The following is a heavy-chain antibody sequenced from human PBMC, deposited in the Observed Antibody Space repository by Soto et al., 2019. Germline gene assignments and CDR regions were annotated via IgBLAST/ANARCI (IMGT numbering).Heavy chain of an antibody. CDR2: IIPIFGTA. D-gene: IGHD3-3*01. CDR3: ARDPNHHQPSYLEMATLYGPQYFDL. CDR1: GGTFSSYA. V-gene: IGHV1-69*13. J-gene: IGHJ2*01. Sequence: ASVKVSCKASGGTFSSYAISWVRQAPGQGLEWMGGIIPIFGTANYAQKFQGRVTITADESTSTAYMELSSLRSEDTAVYYCARDPNHHQPSYLEMATLYGPQYFDLWGRGTLVTVSS.